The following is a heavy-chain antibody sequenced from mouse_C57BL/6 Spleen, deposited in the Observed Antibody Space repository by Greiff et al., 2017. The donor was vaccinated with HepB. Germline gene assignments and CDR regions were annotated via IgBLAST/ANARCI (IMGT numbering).Heavy chain of an antibody. J-gene: IGHJ1*03. D-gene: IGHD2-4*01. CDR3: ARHNHTMITTRGYFDV. Sequence: QVQLQQSGAELVKPGASVKLSCKASGYTFTEYTIHWVKQRSGQGLEWIGWFYPGSGSIKYNEKFKDKATLTADKSSSTVYMELSRLTSEDSAVYVCARHNHTMITTRGYFDVWGTGTTVTVSS. CDR1: GYTFTEYT. CDR2: FYPGSGSI. V-gene: IGHV1-62-2*01.